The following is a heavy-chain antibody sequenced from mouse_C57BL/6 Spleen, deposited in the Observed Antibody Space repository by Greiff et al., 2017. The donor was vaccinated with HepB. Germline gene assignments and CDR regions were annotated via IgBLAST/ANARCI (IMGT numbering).Heavy chain of an antibody. Sequence: VKLVESGAELARPGASVKMSCKASGYTFTSYTMHWVKQRPGQGLEWIGYINPSSGYTKYNQKFKDKATLTADKSSSTAYMQLSSLTSEDSAVYYCARGLGRRDYWGQGTTLTVSS. CDR3: ARGLGRRDY. J-gene: IGHJ2*01. V-gene: IGHV1-4*01. CDR1: GYTFTSYT. D-gene: IGHD4-1*01. CDR2: INPSSGYT.